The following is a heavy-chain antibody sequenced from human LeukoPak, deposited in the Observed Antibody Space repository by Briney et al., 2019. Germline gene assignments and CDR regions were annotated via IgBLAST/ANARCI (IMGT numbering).Heavy chain of an antibody. J-gene: IGHJ4*02. Sequence: SETLSLTFAVHGGSFSGYYWSWIRQPPGKGLEWIGEINHSGSTNYSPSLKSRVTISVDKPKNQLSLKMTSVTAADTAVYYCARGLVDTGRSRFDYWGQGTLVTVSS. V-gene: IGHV4-34*01. D-gene: IGHD5-12*01. CDR2: INHSGST. CDR1: GGSFSGYY. CDR3: ARGLVDTGRSRFDY.